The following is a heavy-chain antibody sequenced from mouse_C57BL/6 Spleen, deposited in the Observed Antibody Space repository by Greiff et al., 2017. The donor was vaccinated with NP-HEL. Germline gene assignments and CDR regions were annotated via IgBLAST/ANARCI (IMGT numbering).Heavy chain of an antibody. CDR3: ARGTFITRAFDV. V-gene: IGHV14-2*01. D-gene: IGHD1-1*01. Sequence: VHVKQSGAELVKPGASVKLSCTASGFNIKDYYMHWVKQRTEQGLEWIGRIDPEDGETKYAPKFQGKATITADTSSNTAYLQLSSLTSEDTAVYYCARGTFITRAFDVWGTGTTVTVSS. J-gene: IGHJ1*03. CDR2: IDPEDGET. CDR1: GFNIKDYY.